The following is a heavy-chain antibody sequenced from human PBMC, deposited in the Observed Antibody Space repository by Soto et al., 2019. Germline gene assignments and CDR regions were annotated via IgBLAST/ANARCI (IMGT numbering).Heavy chain of an antibody. Sequence: GGSLRPSCAASGFTFSSYGMHWVRQAPGKGLEWVAVIWYGGSNKYYADSVKGRFTISRDNSKNTLYLQMNSLRAEDTAVYYCAREAMVRGGHGMDVWGQGTTVTVSS. J-gene: IGHJ6*02. CDR3: AREAMVRGGHGMDV. CDR1: GFTFSSYG. V-gene: IGHV3-33*01. D-gene: IGHD3-10*01. CDR2: IWYGGSNK.